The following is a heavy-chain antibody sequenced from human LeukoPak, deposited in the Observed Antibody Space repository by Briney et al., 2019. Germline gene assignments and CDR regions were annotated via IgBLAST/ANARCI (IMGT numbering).Heavy chain of an antibody. V-gene: IGHV3-30-3*01. J-gene: IGHJ4*02. CDR1: GFTFSSYA. Sequence: PGGSLRLSCAASGFTFSSYAMHWVRQAPGKGLEWVAVISYDGSNKYHADSVKGRFTISRDNSKNTLYLQMNSLRAEDTAVYYCARGPRQVMITFGGVLIDYWGQGTLVTVSS. D-gene: IGHD3-16*01. CDR2: ISYDGSNK. CDR3: ARGPRQVMITFGGVLIDY.